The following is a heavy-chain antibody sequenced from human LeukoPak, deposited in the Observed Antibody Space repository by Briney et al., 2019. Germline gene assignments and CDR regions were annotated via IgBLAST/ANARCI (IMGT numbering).Heavy chain of an antibody. Sequence: SETLSLTCAVYGGSFSGYCWSWIRQPPGKGLEWIGEINHSGSTNYNPSLKSRVTISVDTSKNQFSLKLSSVTAADTAVYYCAGRGPRFDYWGQGTLVTVSS. V-gene: IGHV4-34*01. CDR2: INHSGST. CDR3: AGRGPRFDY. D-gene: IGHD1-26*01. CDR1: GGSFSGYC. J-gene: IGHJ4*02.